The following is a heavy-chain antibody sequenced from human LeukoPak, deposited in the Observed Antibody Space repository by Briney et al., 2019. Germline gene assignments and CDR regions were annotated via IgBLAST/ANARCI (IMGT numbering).Heavy chain of an antibody. Sequence: PGGSLRLSCAASGFTFSSYEMNWVRQAPGKGLEWVSYISSSGSTIYYADSVKGRFTISRDNAKNSLYLQMNSLRAEDTAVYYCARDRVGDSSGYYWGYFDYWGQGTLVTVSS. V-gene: IGHV3-48*03. CDR2: ISSSGSTI. J-gene: IGHJ4*02. CDR1: GFTFSSYE. D-gene: IGHD3-22*01. CDR3: ARDRVGDSSGYYWGYFDY.